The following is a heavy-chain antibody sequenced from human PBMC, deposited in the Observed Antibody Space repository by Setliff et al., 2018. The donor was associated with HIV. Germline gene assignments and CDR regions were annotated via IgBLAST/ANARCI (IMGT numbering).Heavy chain of an antibody. Sequence: PSETLSLTCAVYGVSFIGYYWSWIRQPPGKGLEWIGEIIHSGSTNYNPSLKSRVTVSADTSKNQFSLRLNSVTAADTAVYYCAREERGWSNRGAFDVWGLGTMVTVSS. CDR2: IIHSGST. D-gene: IGHD6-19*01. CDR3: AREERGWSNRGAFDV. CDR1: GVSFIGYY. V-gene: IGHV4-34*12. J-gene: IGHJ3*01.